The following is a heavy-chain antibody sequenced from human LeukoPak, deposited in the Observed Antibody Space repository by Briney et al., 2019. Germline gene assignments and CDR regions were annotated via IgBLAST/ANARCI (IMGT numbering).Heavy chain of an antibody. J-gene: IGHJ4*02. D-gene: IGHD6-13*01. V-gene: IGHV1-2*06. CDR1: GYAFTGYY. CDR2: INPNSGGT. CDR3: ARKLGSSWSLSAGSYYFDY. Sequence: ASVKVSCKASGYAFTGYYMHWVRQAPGQGLELMGRINPNSGGTNYSQKFQGRVSMTRDTYISTAYMWMSRLRSDDTAVCYCARKLGSSWSLSAGSYYFDYWGQGTLVTVSS.